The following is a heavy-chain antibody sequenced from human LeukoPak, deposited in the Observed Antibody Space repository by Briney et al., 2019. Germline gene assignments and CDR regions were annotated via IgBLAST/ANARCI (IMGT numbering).Heavy chain of an antibody. V-gene: IGHV2-5*02. D-gene: IGHD5-24*01. CDR3: AHSRRWLHNPLMGDFDY. CDR2: IYWDDDK. J-gene: IGHJ4*02. CDR1: GFSLNTSGVG. Sequence: SGPTLVKPTQTLTLTCTFSGFSLNTSGVGVGWIRQPPGKALEWLALIYWDDDKRYSPSLKTRLTITKDTSKNQEVLTMTNMDPVDTATYYCAHSRRWLHNPLMGDFDYWGQGTLVTVSS.